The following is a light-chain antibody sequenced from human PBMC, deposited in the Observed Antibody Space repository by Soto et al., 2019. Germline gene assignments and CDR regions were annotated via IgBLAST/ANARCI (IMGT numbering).Light chain of an antibody. J-gene: IGLJ3*02. CDR2: GNT. CDR3: QSYDRVRAGA. CDR1: TSNIGAGFD. Sequence: QSVLTQPPSVSGAPGQRVTISCTGSTSNIGAGFDVHWYQQLPGAAPRLLIYGNTNRPSGVPDRFSGSKSGTSASLAITGLQADDEADYYCQSYDRVRAGAFGGGTQLTVL. V-gene: IGLV1-40*01.